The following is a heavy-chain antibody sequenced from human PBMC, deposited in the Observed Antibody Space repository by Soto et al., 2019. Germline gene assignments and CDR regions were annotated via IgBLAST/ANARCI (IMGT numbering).Heavy chain of an antibody. D-gene: IGHD3-22*01. V-gene: IGHV3-30*18. CDR3: AKENHDSIAVDP. J-gene: IGHJ5*02. CDR2: ISYDGSKT. Sequence: QGQLVESGGGVVQPGRSLRLSCGASGFTFGNHGMHWVRQAPGKGLEWVALISYDGSKTLYLDSVKGRFTISRDNSKNTLYLEMNRLTIEDTAVYYCAKENHDSIAVDPWGQGTLVTVSS. CDR1: GFTFGNHG.